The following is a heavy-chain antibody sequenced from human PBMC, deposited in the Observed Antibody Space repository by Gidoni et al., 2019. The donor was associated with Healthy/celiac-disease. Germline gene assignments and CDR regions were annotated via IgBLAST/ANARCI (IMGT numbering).Heavy chain of an antibody. CDR2: IYYSGST. CDR3: ARLFNSNYDYNWFDP. J-gene: IGHJ5*02. Sequence: QVQLQESGPGLVKPSETLSLTCTVSGGSISSYYWSWIRQPPGKGLEWIGYIYYSGSTNYNPSLKSRVTISVDTSKNQFSLKLSSVTAADTAVYYCARLFNSNYDYNWFDPWGQGTLVTVSS. V-gene: IGHV4-59*08. D-gene: IGHD4-4*01. CDR1: GGSISSYY.